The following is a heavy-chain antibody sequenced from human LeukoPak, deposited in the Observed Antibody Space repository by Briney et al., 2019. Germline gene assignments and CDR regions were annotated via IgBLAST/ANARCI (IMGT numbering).Heavy chain of an antibody. CDR1: GYTFTSYG. J-gene: IGHJ4*02. Sequence: ASVKVSCKASGYTFTSYGISWVRQAPGKGLEWMGGFDPEDGETIYAQKFQGRVTMTEDTSTDTAYMELSSLRSEDTAVYYCATDASVVWSGYSSWGQGTLVTVSS. CDR3: ATDASVVWSGYSS. CDR2: FDPEDGET. V-gene: IGHV1-24*01. D-gene: IGHD3-3*01.